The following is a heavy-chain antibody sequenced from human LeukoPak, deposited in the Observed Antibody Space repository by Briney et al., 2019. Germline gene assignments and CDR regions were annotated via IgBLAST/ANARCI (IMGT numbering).Heavy chain of an antibody. J-gene: IGHJ5*02. CDR3: ARVGYSSNWFDP. CDR1: GGSISSSSYY. V-gene: IGHV4-39*07. D-gene: IGHD6-13*01. Sequence: SETLSLTCTVSGGSISSSSYYWGWIRQPPGKGLEWIGSIYYSGSTYYNPSLKGRVTISVDTSKNQFSLKLSSVTAADTAVYYCARVGYSSNWFDPWGQGTLVTVSS. CDR2: IYYSGST.